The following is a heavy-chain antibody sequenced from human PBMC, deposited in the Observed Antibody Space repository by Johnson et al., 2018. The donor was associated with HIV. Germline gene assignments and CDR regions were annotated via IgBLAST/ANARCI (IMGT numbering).Heavy chain of an antibody. D-gene: IGHD3-10*01. CDR1: GFTFSNYG. CDR3: ARTLGFGTEDAFDI. CDR2: IYSGGST. V-gene: IGHV3-NL1*01. J-gene: IGHJ3*02. Sequence: QVQLVESGGGVVQPGRSLRLSCTASGFTFSNYGMHWVRQAPGKGLEWVSVIYSGGSTYYADSVKGRFTISRDNSKNTPYLKMNSLRAGYTAVYYCARTLGFGTEDAFDIWGQGTMVTVSS.